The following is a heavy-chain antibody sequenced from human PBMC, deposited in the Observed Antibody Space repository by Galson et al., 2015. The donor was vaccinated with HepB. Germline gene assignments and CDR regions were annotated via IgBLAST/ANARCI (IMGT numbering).Heavy chain of an antibody. Sequence: SLRLSCAASGFTFSSYAMHWVRQAPGKGLEYVSAISRSGDTTYYADSVKGRFTISRDNSKNTLYFQMSSPRAEDTAMYYCVKSGDKWLRFSHNFDNWGQGTLVTVSS. CDR1: GFTFSSYA. CDR3: VKSGDKWLRFSHNFDN. J-gene: IGHJ4*02. CDR2: ISRSGDTT. V-gene: IGHV3-64D*06. D-gene: IGHD5-12*01.